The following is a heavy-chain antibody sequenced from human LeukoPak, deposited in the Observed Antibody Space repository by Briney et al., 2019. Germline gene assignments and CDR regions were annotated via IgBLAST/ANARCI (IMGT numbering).Heavy chain of an antibody. Sequence: PGGSLRLSCAASGFTFSLYEMNWVRQAPGKGLDWVSHISSSGATTYYADSVKGRFTISRDNAKNSPYLQMNSLRVEDTAVYYCAREYSSSPWAFDIWGQGTMVTVSS. J-gene: IGHJ3*02. CDR1: GFTFSLYE. D-gene: IGHD6-6*01. CDR3: AREYSSSPWAFDI. CDR2: ISSSGATT. V-gene: IGHV3-48*03.